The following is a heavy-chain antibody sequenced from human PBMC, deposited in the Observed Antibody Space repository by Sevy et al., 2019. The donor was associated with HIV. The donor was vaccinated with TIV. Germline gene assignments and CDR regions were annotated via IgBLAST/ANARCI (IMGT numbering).Heavy chain of an antibody. Sequence: ASVKVSCKASGYTFSDSGYYVHWVRQAPGQGLEWMGWINPKSGATNYAQKFQGRVTMTRDTSVSTANMELSRLTSDDTAVYYCARESYDFWTAPVDYDYGMDVWGQGTTVTVSS. CDR2: INPKSGAT. CDR1: GYTFSDSGYY. CDR3: ARESYDFWTAPVDYDYGMDV. D-gene: IGHD3-3*01. J-gene: IGHJ6*02. V-gene: IGHV1-2*02.